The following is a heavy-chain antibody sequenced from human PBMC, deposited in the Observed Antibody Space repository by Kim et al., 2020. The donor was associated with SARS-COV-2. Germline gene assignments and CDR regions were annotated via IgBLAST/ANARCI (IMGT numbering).Heavy chain of an antibody. J-gene: IGHJ4*02. V-gene: IGHV7-4-1*02. CDR1: GYTFTRYA. CDR2: INTYTGDP. CDR3: ARSDIVVVPAATMVFDS. Sequence: ASVKVSCKASGYTFTRYAMNWLRQAPGQGLEWMGWINTYTGDPTYAQGFTGRFVFSLDTSVSTAYVQISSLKADDTAVYYCARSDIVVVPAATMVFDSWGQGPLVTVSS. D-gene: IGHD2-2*01.